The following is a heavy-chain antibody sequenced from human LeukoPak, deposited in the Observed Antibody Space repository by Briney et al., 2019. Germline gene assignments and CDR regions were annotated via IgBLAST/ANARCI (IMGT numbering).Heavy chain of an antibody. CDR3: AGGGFYYYDSSGYYGFDP. J-gene: IGHJ5*02. Sequence: GGSLRLSCAASGFTFSSYWMSWVRPAPGKGLEWVANIKQDGSEKYYVDSVKGRFTISRDNAKNSLYLQMNSLRAEDTAVYYCAGGGFYYYDSSGYYGFDPWGQGTLVTVSS. D-gene: IGHD3-22*01. CDR1: GFTFSSYW. V-gene: IGHV3-7*01. CDR2: IKQDGSEK.